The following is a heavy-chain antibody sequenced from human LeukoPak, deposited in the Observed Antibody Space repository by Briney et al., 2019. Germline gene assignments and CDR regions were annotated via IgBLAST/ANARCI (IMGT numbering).Heavy chain of an antibody. Sequence: GRSLRLSCAASGFTFDDYAMRWVRQAPGKGLEWVSGISWNSGSIGYADPVKGRFTISRDNAKNSLYLQMNSLRAEDTALYYCAKGSATPYYFDYWGQGTLVTVSS. J-gene: IGHJ4*02. D-gene: IGHD3-10*01. CDR2: ISWNSGSI. CDR3: AKGSATPYYFDY. CDR1: GFTFDDYA. V-gene: IGHV3-9*01.